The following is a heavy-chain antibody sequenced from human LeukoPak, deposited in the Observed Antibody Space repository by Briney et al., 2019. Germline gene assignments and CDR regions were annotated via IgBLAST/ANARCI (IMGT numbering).Heavy chain of an antibody. V-gene: IGHV1-2*02. CDR3: AREFRTTTWSFDAFDL. CDR1: GYTFTDYY. J-gene: IGHJ3*01. D-gene: IGHD1/OR15-1a*01. Sequence: ASVKVSCKASGYTFTDYYMYWVRQAPGQGLDWVGWINPTSGATNYAQKFQGRVTMTRDTSNNTSYMELSRLRSDDTAVYYCAREFRTTTWSFDAFDLWGQGTMVTVSS. CDR2: INPTSGAT.